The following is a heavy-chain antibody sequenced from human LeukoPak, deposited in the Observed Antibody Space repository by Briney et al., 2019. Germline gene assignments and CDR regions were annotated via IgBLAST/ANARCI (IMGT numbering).Heavy chain of an antibody. D-gene: IGHD3-22*01. CDR1: GFTVSSNY. Sequence: PGGSLRLSCAASGFTVSSNYMSWVRQAPGKGLEWVSHISSGGTTIYYADSVKGRFTISSDNAKNSLDLQMNSLRAEDTAVYYCAKDRRGYDSSGYYGRYFDYWGQGTLVTVSS. V-gene: IGHV3-11*04. CDR2: ISSGGTTI. CDR3: AKDRRGYDSSGYYGRYFDY. J-gene: IGHJ4*02.